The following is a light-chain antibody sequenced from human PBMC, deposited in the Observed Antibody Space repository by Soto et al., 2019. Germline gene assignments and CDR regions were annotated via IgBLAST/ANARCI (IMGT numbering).Light chain of an antibody. J-gene: IGKJ1*01. V-gene: IGKV3-15*01. CDR2: GAS. Sequence: EIVMTHSPATLSVSPGERATLSCSASQSVSSNLAWYQQKPGQAPRLLIYGASTRATGIPARFSGSGSGTEFTLTISSLQSEDFAVYYCQQYNNWPRPFGQGTKVDIK. CDR3: QQYNNWPRP. CDR1: QSVSSN.